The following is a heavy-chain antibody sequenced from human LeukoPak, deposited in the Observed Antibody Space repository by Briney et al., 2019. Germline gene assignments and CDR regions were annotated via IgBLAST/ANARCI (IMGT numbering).Heavy chain of an antibody. CDR3: AKDPTLDY. Sequence: GGSLRLSCAASGFTFSDYYMSWIRQAPGKGLEWVAVIWYDGSNKYYADSVKGRFTISRDNSKNTLYLQMNSLRAEDTAVYYCAKDPTLDYWGQGTLVTVSS. J-gene: IGHJ4*02. CDR1: GFTFSDYY. CDR2: IWYDGSNK. V-gene: IGHV3-33*06.